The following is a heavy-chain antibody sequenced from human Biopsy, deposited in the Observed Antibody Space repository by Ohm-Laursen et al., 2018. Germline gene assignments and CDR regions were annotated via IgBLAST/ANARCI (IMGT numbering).Heavy chain of an antibody. D-gene: IGHD3-3*01. CDR3: VRGYSSSWSGYLDH. V-gene: IGHV3-9*01. Sequence: SLRLSCAASGFTFDDYAMHWVRQAPGKGLEWVSGISWSNDNIHYADSVKGRFTISRDNAKNSLYLQMNSLRAEDTALYYCVRGYSSSWSGYLDHWGQGTLVTVSS. CDR2: ISWSNDNI. J-gene: IGHJ4*02. CDR1: GFTFDDYA.